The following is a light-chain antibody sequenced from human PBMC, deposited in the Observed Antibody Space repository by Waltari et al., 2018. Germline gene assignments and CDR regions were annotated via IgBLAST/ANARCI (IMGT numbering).Light chain of an antibody. J-gene: IGKJ2*01. V-gene: IGKV3-20*01. CDR1: QSVSSSY. CDR2: GAS. CDR3: QQYGSSPPPGPSEYT. Sequence: EIVLTQSPGTLSLSPGERATLSCRASQSVSSSYLAWYQQKPGQAPRPPIYGASSRATGIPDRFSGSGSGTDFTLTISRLEPEDFAVYYWQQYGSSPPPGPSEYTFGQGTKLEIK.